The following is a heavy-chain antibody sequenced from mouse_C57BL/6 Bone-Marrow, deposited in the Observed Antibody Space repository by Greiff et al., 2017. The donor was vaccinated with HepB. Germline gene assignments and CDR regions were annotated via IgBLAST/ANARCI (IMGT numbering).Heavy chain of an antibody. Sequence: QVQLQQPGTELVKPGASVKLSCKASGYTFTSYCIHWVKQRPGQGLEWIGNINPRNGGTDYSEKFKSKATLTVDKSSSTAYMQLSSLSSEESAAYYCARGWLPYAMDYWGQGTSVTVSA. CDR3: ARGWLPYAMDY. CDR2: INPRNGGT. CDR1: GYTFTSYC. D-gene: IGHD2-3*01. J-gene: IGHJ4*01. V-gene: IGHV1-53*01.